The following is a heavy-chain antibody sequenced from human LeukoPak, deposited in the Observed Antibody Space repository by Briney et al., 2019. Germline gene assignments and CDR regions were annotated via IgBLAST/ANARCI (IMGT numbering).Heavy chain of an antibody. D-gene: IGHD6-19*01. CDR2: ISASGSTT. CDR3: PKARTPYNSGFDY. Sequence: PGGSLRLSCAASGFTFTDYAMGWVRQAPGQGLEWASTISASGSTTYYADSVRGRFTISRDNSKNTLSLQMSSLRAEDTAVYYCPKARTPYNSGFDYWGQGTLVAVSS. CDR1: GFTFTDYA. V-gene: IGHV3-23*01. J-gene: IGHJ4*02.